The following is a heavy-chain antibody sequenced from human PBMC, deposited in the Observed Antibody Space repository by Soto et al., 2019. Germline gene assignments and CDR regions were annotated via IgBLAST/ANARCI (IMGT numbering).Heavy chain of an antibody. J-gene: IGHJ4*02. CDR3: ARDSAAAGFDD. CDR1: GGTFSTYA. V-gene: IGHV1-69*13. CDR2: ISPIFGTA. Sequence: SVKVSCKASGGTFSTYAISWVRQAPGQGLEWMGGISPIFGTANYAQKFQGRVTITGDESTSTAYLELSSLRSEETAVYSCARDSAAAGFDDWGEGTPVPVS. D-gene: IGHD6-13*01.